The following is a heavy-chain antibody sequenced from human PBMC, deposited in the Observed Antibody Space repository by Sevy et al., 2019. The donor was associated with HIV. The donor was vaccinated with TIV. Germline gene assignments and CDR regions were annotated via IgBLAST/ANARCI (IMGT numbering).Heavy chain of an antibody. CDR3: ARDGAVAGDYFDY. CDR2: TYYRSKCYN. Sequence: KQSQTLSLTCAISGDSVSSNSAAWNGIRQSPSRGLEWLGRTYYRSKCYNDYAVSVKSRITINPDTSKNQFSLQLNSVTPEDTAVYYCARDGAVAGDYFDYWGQGTLVTVSS. V-gene: IGHV6-1*01. J-gene: IGHJ4*02. CDR1: GDSVSSNSAA. D-gene: IGHD6-19*01.